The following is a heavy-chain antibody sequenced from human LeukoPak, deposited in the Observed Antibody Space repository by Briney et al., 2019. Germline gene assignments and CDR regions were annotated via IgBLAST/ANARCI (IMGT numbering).Heavy chain of an antibody. CDR3: ARGRAAADAFEV. CDR1: GGSISGYY. V-gene: IGHV4-59*01. J-gene: IGHJ3*01. D-gene: IGHD6-13*01. Sequence: SETLSLTCSVSGGSISGYYWSWIRQPPGKGLEWIGYIYHSGRTNYNPSLKSRVTISVDTSKNQFSVKLSSVTAADTAVYYCARGRAAADAFEVWGQGTMVTVSS. CDR2: IYHSGRT.